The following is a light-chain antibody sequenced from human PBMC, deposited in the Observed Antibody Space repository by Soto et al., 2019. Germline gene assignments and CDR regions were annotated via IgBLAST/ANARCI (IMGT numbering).Light chain of an antibody. Sequence: IQMTPSPSTLAASLGDRVTITCGASQTIINWLAWYQQKPGKAPKLLIYKASTLEGEVPSRFRGSGSETEFTLTINSLQPDDSASYYCQQYHTYWWTFGQGTKVDIK. V-gene: IGKV1-5*03. CDR1: QTIINW. CDR2: KAS. CDR3: QQYHTYWWT. J-gene: IGKJ1*01.